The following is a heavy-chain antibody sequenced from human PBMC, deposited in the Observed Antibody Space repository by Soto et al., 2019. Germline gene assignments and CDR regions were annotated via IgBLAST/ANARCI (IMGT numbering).Heavy chain of an antibody. D-gene: IGHD3-22*01. Sequence: GGSLRLSCAASGFTFSSYSMNWVRQAPGKGLEWVSSNSGSGSYIYYADSVKGRFTISRDNDKNSLYLQMNTLRAEDTAVYYCARDRGDYYESSESWGQGTLVTVSS. CDR2: NSGSGSYI. CDR1: GFTFSSYS. J-gene: IGHJ5*02. CDR3: ARDRGDYYESSES. V-gene: IGHV3-21*01.